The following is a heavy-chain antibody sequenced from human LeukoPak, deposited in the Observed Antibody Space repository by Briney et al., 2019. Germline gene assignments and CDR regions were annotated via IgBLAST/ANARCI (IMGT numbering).Heavy chain of an antibody. Sequence: PSETLSLTCAVYGGSFSGYYWSWVRQPPGKGLEWIGEINHSGSTNYNPSLKSRVTISLDTSKNQFSLKLSSVTAADTAVYYCARQSRSSGYYPCDYWGQGTLVTVSS. D-gene: IGHD3-22*01. J-gene: IGHJ4*02. V-gene: IGHV4-34*01. CDR2: INHSGST. CDR3: ARQSRSSGYYPCDY. CDR1: GGSFSGYY.